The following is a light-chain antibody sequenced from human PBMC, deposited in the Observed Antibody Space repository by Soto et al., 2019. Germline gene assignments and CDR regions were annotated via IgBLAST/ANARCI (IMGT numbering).Light chain of an antibody. J-gene: IGLJ2*01. CDR2: EVS. Sequence: QSALTQPPSASGSPGQSVTISCTGTSSDVGGYNYVSWYQQHPGKAPKLLIYEVSKRPSGVPDRFSGSKSGNTASLTVSGLQAEDEADYCCSSYAGSNHPVVFGGGTKLTVL. CDR1: SSDVGGYNY. CDR3: SSYAGSNHPVV. V-gene: IGLV2-8*01.